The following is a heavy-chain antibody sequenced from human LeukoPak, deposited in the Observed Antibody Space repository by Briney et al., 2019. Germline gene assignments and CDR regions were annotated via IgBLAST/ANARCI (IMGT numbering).Heavy chain of an antibody. CDR1: GGSISSYY. V-gene: IGHV4-59*01. CDR2: IYHSDIT. Sequence: PSETLSLTCTVSGGSISSYYWSWIRQPPGKGLVWIGFIYHSDITNYNPSLKSRVTISLDTSKNQFSLKVSSVTAADTAVYYCARERWVQLDAFDIWGPGTMVTVSS. D-gene: IGHD5-24*01. CDR3: ARERWVQLDAFDI. J-gene: IGHJ3*02.